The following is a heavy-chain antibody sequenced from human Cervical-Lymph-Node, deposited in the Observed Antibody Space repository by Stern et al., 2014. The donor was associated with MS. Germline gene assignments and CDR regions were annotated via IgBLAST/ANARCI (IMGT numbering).Heavy chain of an antibody. V-gene: IGHV3-53*01. Sequence: EVQLVESGGGVIQPGGSLRLSCTASGFTVSRDYMTWVRQAPGKGLEWVSLITNVGSTFYTDSVNGRFPISRDDSKNTVYLHMTSLRAEDTAMYYCARDTSSPERSDWWGQGTLVTVSS. J-gene: IGHJ4*02. D-gene: IGHD1-1*01. CDR2: ITNVGST. CDR1: GFTVSRDY. CDR3: ARDTSSPERSDW.